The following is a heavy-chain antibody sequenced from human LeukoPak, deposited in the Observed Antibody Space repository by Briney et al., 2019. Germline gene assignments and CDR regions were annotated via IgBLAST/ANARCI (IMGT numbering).Heavy chain of an antibody. J-gene: IGHJ5*02. Sequence: SETLSLTCAVYGGSFSGYYWSWIRQPPGKGLEWIGEINHSGSTNYSPSLKSRVTISVDTSKNQFSLKLSSVTAADTAVYYCARGGVEYQLLYSWFDPWGQGTLVTVSS. CDR1: GGSFSGYY. CDR3: ARGGVEYQLLYSWFDP. CDR2: INHSGST. D-gene: IGHD2-2*02. V-gene: IGHV4-34*01.